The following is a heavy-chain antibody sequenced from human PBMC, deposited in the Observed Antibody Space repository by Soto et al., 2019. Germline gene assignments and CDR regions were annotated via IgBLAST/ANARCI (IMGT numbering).Heavy chain of an antibody. CDR1: GGSISSYY. Sequence: QVQLQESGPGLVKPSETLSLTCTVSGGSISSYYWSWIRQPAGKGLEWIGRIYTSGSTNYNPSLTRRVTMSVDPSKNQFSLKLSSVTAADTAVYYCARVSVGDCSGGSCYLGYGMDVWGQGTTVTVSS. CDR3: ARVSVGDCSGGSCYLGYGMDV. J-gene: IGHJ6*02. CDR2: IYTSGST. V-gene: IGHV4-4*07. D-gene: IGHD2-15*01.